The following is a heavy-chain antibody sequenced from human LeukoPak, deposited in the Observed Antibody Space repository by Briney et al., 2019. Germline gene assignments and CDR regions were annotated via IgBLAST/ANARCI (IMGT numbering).Heavy chain of an antibody. Sequence: GASVKVSCKASGGTFSSYAISWVRQAPGQGLEWMGRIIPILGIANYAQKFQGRVTITADKSTSTAYMELSSLRSEDTAVYYCARDLDGGSYFNPFQHWGQGTLVTVSS. V-gene: IGHV1-69*04. CDR2: IIPILGIA. CDR1: GGTFSSYA. J-gene: IGHJ1*01. D-gene: IGHD1-26*01. CDR3: ARDLDGGSYFNPFQH.